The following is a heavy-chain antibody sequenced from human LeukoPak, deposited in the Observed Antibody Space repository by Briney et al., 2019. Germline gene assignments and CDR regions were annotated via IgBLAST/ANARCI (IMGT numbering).Heavy chain of an antibody. CDR1: GFSFSTYW. V-gene: IGHV3-7*01. CDR3: ASDRAFSQFDY. J-gene: IGHJ4*02. Sequence: PGGSLRLSCGASGFSFSTYWMDWVRQAPGKGLEWVASIKEDGSRADYVDSVRGRFTVSRDSTKNSLFLQMNSLRVDDTAVYYCASDRAFSQFDYWGQGTLVTVSS. D-gene: IGHD3-10*01. CDR2: IKEDGSRA.